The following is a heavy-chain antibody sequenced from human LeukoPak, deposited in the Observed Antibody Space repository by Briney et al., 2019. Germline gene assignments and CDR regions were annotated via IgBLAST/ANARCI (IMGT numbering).Heavy chain of an antibody. Sequence: ARTLRLSCEASGLTFDDYGMHWLPQAPGKGLEWVSTISWNSASVGYVDSVKGRFTISRDNAKKTLYLQMNSLRPEDTALYYCAKDYGYSSSWYDYWGQGTLVTVSS. CDR3: AKDYGYSSSWYDY. D-gene: IGHD6-13*01. CDR1: GLTFDDYG. J-gene: IGHJ4*02. V-gene: IGHV3-9*01. CDR2: ISWNSASV.